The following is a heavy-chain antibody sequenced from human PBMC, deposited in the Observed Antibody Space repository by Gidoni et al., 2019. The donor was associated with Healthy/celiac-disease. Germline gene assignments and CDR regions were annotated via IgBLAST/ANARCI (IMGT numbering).Heavy chain of an antibody. CDR3: AKSIAGGAFDI. Sequence: QVQLGESGGGVVKPGRSLRRACAASGVTFSSYGMHWVRQAPGKGLEWVAVISYDGSNTYYADSVKGRFTISRDNSKNTLYLQMNSLRAEDTAVYYCAKSIAGGAFDIWGQGTMVTVSS. CDR2: ISYDGSNT. V-gene: IGHV3-30*18. CDR1: GVTFSSYG. D-gene: IGHD6-6*01. J-gene: IGHJ3*02.